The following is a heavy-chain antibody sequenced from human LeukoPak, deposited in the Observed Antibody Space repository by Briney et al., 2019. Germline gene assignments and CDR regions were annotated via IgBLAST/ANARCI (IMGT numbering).Heavy chain of an antibody. CDR3: AKDRGWLVDY. D-gene: IGHD3-22*01. CDR1: GFSFTSYA. J-gene: IGHJ4*02. Sequence: GGSLRLSCAASGFSFTSYAMSWVRQAPGKGLEWVSTISGSGGSTFYADSVKGRFTISRDNSKNTLYMQMNSLRIEDTAVYYCAKDRGWLVDYWGQGTLVTVSS. V-gene: IGHV3-23*01. CDR2: ISGSGGST.